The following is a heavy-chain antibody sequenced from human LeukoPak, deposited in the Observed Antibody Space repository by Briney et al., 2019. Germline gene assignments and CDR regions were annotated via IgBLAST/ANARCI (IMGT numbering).Heavy chain of an antibody. CDR2: INHSGST. D-gene: IGHD2-21*01. CDR3: ARVRVRVRGFDI. CDR1: GGSFSGYY. J-gene: IGHJ3*02. Sequence: SETLSLTCAVYGGSFSGYYWSWIRQPPGKGLEWIGDINHSGSTNYNPSLKSRVTISVETSKNEFSLKLSSVTAADTAVYYCARVRVRVRGFDIWGQGTMVTVSS. V-gene: IGHV4-34*01.